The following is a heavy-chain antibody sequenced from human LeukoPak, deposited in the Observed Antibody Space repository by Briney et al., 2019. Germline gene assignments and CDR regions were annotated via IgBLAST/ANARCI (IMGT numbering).Heavy chain of an antibody. CDR2: ISYDGSNK. V-gene: IGHV3-30*03. CDR3: AREGEYYYDSSAQGSAFDI. J-gene: IGHJ3*02. CDR1: GFTFSSYG. D-gene: IGHD3-22*01. Sequence: GGSLRLSCAASGFTFSSYGMHWVRQAPGKGLEWVAVISYDGSNKYYADSVKGRFTISRDNSKNTLYLQMNSLRAEDTAVYYCAREGEYYYDSSAQGSAFDIWGQGTMVTVSS.